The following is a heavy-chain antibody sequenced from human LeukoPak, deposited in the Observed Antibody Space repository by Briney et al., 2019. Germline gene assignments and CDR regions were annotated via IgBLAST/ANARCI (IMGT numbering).Heavy chain of an antibody. Sequence: PGGSLRLSCAASGVTFSSYPMHWVRQAPGKGLEYVSAISSDGGSTYYANSVKGRFTISRDNSKNTLYLQMGSLRAEDMAVYYCARGITSISWGQGTMVAVSS. CDR3: ARGITSIS. CDR1: GVTFSSYP. CDR2: ISSDGGST. V-gene: IGHV3-64*01. D-gene: IGHD2/OR15-2a*01. J-gene: IGHJ3*01.